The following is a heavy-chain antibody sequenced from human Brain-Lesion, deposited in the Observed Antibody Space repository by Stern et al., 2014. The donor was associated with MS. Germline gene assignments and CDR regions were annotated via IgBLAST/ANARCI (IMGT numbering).Heavy chain of an antibody. V-gene: IGHV3-7*01. CDR3: ARVYNSSYGIGPQRGSGMDV. J-gene: IGHJ6*02. CDR1: GFTFGNYC. Sequence: EVQLVESGGGLVQPGGSLTISCTAAGFTFGNYCMPWVRQAPGKGLEWVANVKAERNENNYVDYVKGRFHISREHARNASHLQYNSLKVEDTTLYYCARVYNSSYGIGPQRGSGMDVWGQGTTVIVSS. D-gene: IGHD5-18*01. CDR2: VKAERNEN.